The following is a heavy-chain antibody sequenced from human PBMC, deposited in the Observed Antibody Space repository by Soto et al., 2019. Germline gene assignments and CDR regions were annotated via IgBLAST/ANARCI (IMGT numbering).Heavy chain of an antibody. CDR3: AEGRAITVFGVVTPFDS. J-gene: IGHJ4*02. V-gene: IGHV3-23*01. D-gene: IGHD3-3*01. CDR2: ISGNSGTT. Sequence: EVQLLESGGDFKQPGGSLRLSCEGSGFNFSNYALNWVRQAPGKRLEWVSVISGNSGTTYYAASVKGRCTISRDNSKKRLYLQMNSVRAGDAAVYYCAEGRAITVFGVVTPFDSWGQGTLVTVSS. CDR1: GFNFSNYA.